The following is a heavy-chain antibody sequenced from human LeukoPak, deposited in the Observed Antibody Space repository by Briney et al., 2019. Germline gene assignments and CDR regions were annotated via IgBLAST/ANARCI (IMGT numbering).Heavy chain of an antibody. J-gene: IGHJ3*02. V-gene: IGHV1-18*01. CDR1: GYTFTSYG. CDR3: ARDYYYGSGRQTAFDI. Sequence: ASVKVSCKASGYTFTSYGMSWVRQAPGQGLEWMGWISAYNGNTNYAQKLQGRVTMTTDTSTSTAYMELRSLRSDDTAVYYCARDYYYGSGRQTAFDIWGQGTMVTVSS. D-gene: IGHD3-10*01. CDR2: ISAYNGNT.